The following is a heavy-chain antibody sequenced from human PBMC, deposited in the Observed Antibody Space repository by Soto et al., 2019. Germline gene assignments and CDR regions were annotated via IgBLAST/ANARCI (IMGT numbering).Heavy chain of an antibody. V-gene: IGHV3-30-3*01. CDR2: ISYDGSNK. Sequence: LRLSCAASGLTFSSYAMHWVRQAPGKGLEWVAVISYDGSNKYYADSVKGRFTISRDNSKNTLYLQMNSLRAEDTAVYYCARDNAFLGYCNSTSCSNSYGMDVWGPGTTVTVSS. J-gene: IGHJ6*02. D-gene: IGHD2-2*01. CDR3: ARDNAFLGYCNSTSCSNSYGMDV. CDR1: GLTFSSYA.